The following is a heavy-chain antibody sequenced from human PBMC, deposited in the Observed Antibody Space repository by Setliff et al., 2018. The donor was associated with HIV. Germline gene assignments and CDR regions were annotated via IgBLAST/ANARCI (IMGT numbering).Heavy chain of an antibody. Sequence: PSETLSLTCTVSGDSINTHYWGWIRQPPGKGLEWIGCISHSGNTNFNPSLNSRVTISLDTSKNQFSLRLTSLTAADTAIYYCARSTVGAGASFPWGRGILVTVA. J-gene: IGHJ5*02. CDR2: ISHSGNT. V-gene: IGHV4-59*11. CDR3: ARSTVGAGASFP. CDR1: GDSINTHY. D-gene: IGHD1-26*01.